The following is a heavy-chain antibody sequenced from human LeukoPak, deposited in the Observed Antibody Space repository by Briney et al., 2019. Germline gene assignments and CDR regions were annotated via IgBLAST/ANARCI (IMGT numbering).Heavy chain of an antibody. V-gene: IGHV4-38-2*02. J-gene: IGHJ6*03. CDR1: GYSISSGYY. CDR3: ARLADYSAYYYYMDV. Sequence: PSETLSLTCTVSGYSISSGYYWGRIRQPPGKGLEWIGEINHSGSTNYNPSLKSRVTISVDTSKNQFSLKLSSVTAADTAVYYCARLADYSAYYYYMDVWGKGTTVTVSS. CDR2: INHSGST. D-gene: IGHD4-11*01.